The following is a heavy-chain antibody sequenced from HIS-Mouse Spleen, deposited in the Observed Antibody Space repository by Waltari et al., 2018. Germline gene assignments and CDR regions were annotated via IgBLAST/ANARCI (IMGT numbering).Heavy chain of an antibody. Sequence: QLQLQESGPGLVKPSETLSLTCTVSGGSISSSSYYWGWIRQPPGKGLEWIGSIYYSGSTYYNPSLKSRVTISVEPSKNQFSLKLSAVTAADTAVYYWARDPRWNDGIDYWGQGTLVTVSS. V-gene: IGHV4-39*07. CDR2: IYYSGST. CDR1: GGSISSSSYY. D-gene: IGHD1-1*01. J-gene: IGHJ4*02. CDR3: ARDPRWNDGIDY.